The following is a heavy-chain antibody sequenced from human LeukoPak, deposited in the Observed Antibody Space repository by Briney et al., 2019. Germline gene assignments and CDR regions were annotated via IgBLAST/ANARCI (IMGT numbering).Heavy chain of an antibody. CDR2: INLNIGHT. D-gene: IGHD3-10*01. CDR3: ALESEGSFHPGDV. V-gene: IGHV1-2*02. Sequence: ASVKVSCKASGSAFSVFYMHWVRQAPGQGLEWMGWINLNIGHTDSAQKFQGRVTLTRDTSISTAYMELTRLRSDGTAIYYCALESEGSFHPGDVWGQGAQVTVSS. CDR1: GSAFSVFY. J-gene: IGHJ4*02.